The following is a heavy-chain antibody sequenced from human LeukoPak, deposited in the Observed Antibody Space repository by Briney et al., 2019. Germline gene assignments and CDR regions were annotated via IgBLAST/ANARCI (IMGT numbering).Heavy chain of an antibody. V-gene: IGHV2-70*11. D-gene: IGHD3-10*01. J-gene: IGHJ4*02. CDR2: IDWDDDK. CDR1: GFSLSTSGMC. CDR3: ARIRPPYGSGSYYNFD. Sequence: SGPTLVNPTQTLTLTCTISGFSLSTSGMCVSWIRQPSGKALEWLASIDWDDDKYYSTSLKTRLTISKDTSKNQVVLTMTNMDPVDTATYYCARIRPPYGSGSYYNFDWGQGTLVTVSS.